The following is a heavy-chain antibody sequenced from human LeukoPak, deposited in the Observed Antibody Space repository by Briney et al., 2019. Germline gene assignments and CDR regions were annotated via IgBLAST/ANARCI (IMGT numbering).Heavy chain of an antibody. Sequence: SETLSLTCTVSGGSISSGGYYWSWIRQPPGKGLEWIGYIYHSGSTYYNLSLKSRVTISVDRSKNQFSLKLSSVTAADTAVYYCARFVVVPVKGFDPWGQGTLVTVSS. CDR1: GGSISSGGYY. CDR3: ARFVVVPVKGFDP. D-gene: IGHD2-2*01. J-gene: IGHJ5*02. CDR2: IYHSGST. V-gene: IGHV4-30-2*01.